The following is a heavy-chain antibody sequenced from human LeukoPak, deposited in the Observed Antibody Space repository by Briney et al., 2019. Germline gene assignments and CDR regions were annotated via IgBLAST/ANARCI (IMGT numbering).Heavy chain of an antibody. J-gene: IGHJ4*02. D-gene: IGHD6-19*01. CDR1: SGCFSGYY. V-gene: IGHV4-39*01. Sequence: SVTLSLTCSVYSGCFSGYYWSWMRQAPRKGLEWIGSIYCSGSTYYNPSHESLVTISVDSSKNQFSLKLSSVTAEDTAVYYCARHCGYSSGWYRLSPPFDYWGQGTMVTVSS. CDR2: IYCSGST. CDR3: ARHCGYSSGWYRLSPPFDY.